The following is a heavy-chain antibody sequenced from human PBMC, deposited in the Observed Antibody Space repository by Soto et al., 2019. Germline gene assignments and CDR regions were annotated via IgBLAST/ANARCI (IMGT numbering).Heavy chain of an antibody. CDR2: ISSSSSTI. J-gene: IGHJ4*02. V-gene: IGHV3-48*02. Sequence: GGSLRLSCAASGFTFSSNSMNWVRQAPGKGLEWISYISSSSSTIYADSVKGRFTISRDNAKNSLYLQMNSLRDEDTAVYYCARDGIGGTTFRGYLDYWGQGNLVTVSS. CDR1: GFTFSSNS. D-gene: IGHD2-15*01. CDR3: ARDGIGGTTFRGYLDY.